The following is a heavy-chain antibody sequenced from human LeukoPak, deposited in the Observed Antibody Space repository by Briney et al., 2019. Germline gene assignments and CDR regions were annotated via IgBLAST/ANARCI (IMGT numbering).Heavy chain of an antibody. CDR1: GGSISSRSYC. CDR3: ARLDIVIVPSTAFDY. CDR2: ICNAGTT. J-gene: IGHJ4*02. Sequence: SETLSLTCTVSGGSISSRSYCWGWIRQPPGKGLEWIGSICNAGTTYYNPSLKTRITISVEKSKNQFSLKLSSVTAADTAVYYCARLDIVIVPSTAFDYWGQGTLVTVSS. D-gene: IGHD2-2*01. V-gene: IGHV4-39*07.